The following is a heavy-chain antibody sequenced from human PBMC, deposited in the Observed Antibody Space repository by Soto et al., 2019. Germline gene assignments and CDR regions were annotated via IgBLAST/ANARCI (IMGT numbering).Heavy chain of an antibody. D-gene: IGHD6-19*01. CDR1: GFTFSDYY. CDR2: ISSSSSYT. Sequence: GGSLRLSCAASGFTFSDYYMSWIRQAPGKGLEWVSYISSSSSYTNYADSVKGRFTISRDNAKNSLYLQMNSLRAEDTAVYYCARAGSSGWSYYYYGMHVWGQGTTVNVSS. J-gene: IGHJ6*02. V-gene: IGHV3-11*05. CDR3: ARAGSSGWSYYYYGMHV.